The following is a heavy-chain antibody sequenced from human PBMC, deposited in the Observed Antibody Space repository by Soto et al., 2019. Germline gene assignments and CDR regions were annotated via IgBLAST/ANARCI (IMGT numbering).Heavy chain of an antibody. CDR2: INHSGST. J-gene: IGHJ5*02. V-gene: IGHV4-34*01. CDR3: ARGTKKGYSYGHNWFDP. Sequence: SSETLSLTCAVYGGSFSGYYWSWIRQPPGKGLEWIGEINHSGSTNYNPSLKSRVTISVDTSKNQFSLKLSSVTAADTAVYYCARGTKKGYSYGHNWFDPWGQGTLVTVSS. D-gene: IGHD5-18*01. CDR1: GGSFSGYY.